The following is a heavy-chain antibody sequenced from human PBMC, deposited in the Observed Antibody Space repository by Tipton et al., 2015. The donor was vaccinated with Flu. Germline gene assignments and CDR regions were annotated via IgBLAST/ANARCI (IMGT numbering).Heavy chain of an antibody. J-gene: IGHJ4*02. D-gene: IGHD6-6*01. CDR2: ISWNTGSI. V-gene: IGHV3-9*03. CDR1: GFTFDEYA. Sequence: SLRLSCVASGFTFDEYAMHWVRQIPGKGLEWVAGISWNTGSIGYAASVKGRFTISRDNAKNSLYLQMNSLRGEAMALYYCAKGAAASPTYYFDYWGQGTLFTVSS. CDR3: AKGAAASPTYYFDY.